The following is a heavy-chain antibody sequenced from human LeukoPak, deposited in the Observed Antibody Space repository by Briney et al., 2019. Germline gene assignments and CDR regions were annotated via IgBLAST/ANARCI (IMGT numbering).Heavy chain of an antibody. CDR2: IYPGDSDT. V-gene: IGHV5-51*01. CDR1: GYIFTSYW. D-gene: IGHD3-16*01. J-gene: IGHJ4*02. CDR3: ARLSAVPRGEFDY. Sequence: GESLQISCKGSGYIFTSYWIGWVRQMPGKGLEWMGIIYPGDSDTRYSPSFQGQVTISADKSISTASLQWSSLKASDTAKYYCARLSAVPRGEFDYWGQGTLVTVSS.